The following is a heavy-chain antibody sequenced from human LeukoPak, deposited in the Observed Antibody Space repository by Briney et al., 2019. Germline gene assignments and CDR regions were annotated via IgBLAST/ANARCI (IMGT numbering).Heavy chain of an antibody. J-gene: IGHJ4*02. D-gene: IGHD6-6*01. Sequence: GGSLRLSCAASGFTFSDYYMSWIRQAPGKGLEWVSYISSSGSTIYYADSVKGRFTISRDNAKNTLYLQMNSLRAEDTAVYYCARDDASSSSVDFDYWGQGTLVTVSS. CDR2: ISSSGSTI. V-gene: IGHV3-11*04. CDR1: GFTFSDYY. CDR3: ARDDASSSSVDFDY.